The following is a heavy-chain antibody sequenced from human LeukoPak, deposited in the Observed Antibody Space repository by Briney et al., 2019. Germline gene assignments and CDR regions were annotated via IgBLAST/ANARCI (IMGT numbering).Heavy chain of an antibody. CDR1: GFTFSRYW. V-gene: IGHV3-74*01. CDR2: SNTDGSST. J-gene: IGHJ4*02. D-gene: IGHD4-11*01. Sequence: GGSLRLSCAASGFTFSRYWMHWVRQAPGKGLVWVSRSNTDGSSTNCADSVKGRFTTSRDNAKSTLYLQMNSLRAEDTAVYYCARGYSDYYYFDSWGQGTLVTVSS. CDR3: ARGYSDYYYFDS.